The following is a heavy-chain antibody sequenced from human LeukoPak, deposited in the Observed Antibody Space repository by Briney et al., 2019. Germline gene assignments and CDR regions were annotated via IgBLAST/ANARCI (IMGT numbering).Heavy chain of an antibody. CDR1: GYSFTSYW. V-gene: IGHV5-51*01. D-gene: IGHD3-22*01. CDR3: ARPYSMYYYDSSGYHDAFDI. Sequence: GESLKISCKGSGYSFTSYWIGWVRQMPGKGLEWMGIIYPGDSDTRYSPSFQGQVTTSADKSISTAYLQWSSLKASDTAMYYCARPYSMYYYDSSGYHDAFDIWGQGTMVTVSS. J-gene: IGHJ3*02. CDR2: IYPGDSDT.